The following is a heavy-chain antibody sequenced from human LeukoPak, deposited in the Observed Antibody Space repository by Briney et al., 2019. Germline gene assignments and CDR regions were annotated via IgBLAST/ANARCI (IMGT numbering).Heavy chain of an antibody. CDR3: AKDLPIAAAGIDY. CDR2: ISYDGSNK. J-gene: IGHJ4*02. D-gene: IGHD6-13*01. V-gene: IGHV3-30*18. Sequence: GSLRLSCAASGFTFSSYGMHWVRQAPGKGLEWVAVISYDGSNKYYADSVKGRFTISRDNSKNTLYLQMNSLRAEDTAVYYCAKDLPIAAAGIDYWGQGTLVTVSS. CDR1: GFTFSSYG.